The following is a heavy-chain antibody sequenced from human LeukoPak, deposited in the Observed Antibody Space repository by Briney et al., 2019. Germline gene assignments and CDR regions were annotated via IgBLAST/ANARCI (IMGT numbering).Heavy chain of an antibody. Sequence: GASVKVSCKASGYTFTSYGISWVRQAPGQGGGGRGWISAYNGKRKYAQKLQGRVTITTDTSKRKAYMEMRSLRSDHTAVYYCARPAMVRGVTTYYFDYWGQGTLVTVSS. V-gene: IGHV1-18*01. J-gene: IGHJ4*02. CDR2: ISAYNGKR. D-gene: IGHD3-10*01. CDR3: ARPAMVRGVTTYYFDY. CDR1: GYTFTSYG.